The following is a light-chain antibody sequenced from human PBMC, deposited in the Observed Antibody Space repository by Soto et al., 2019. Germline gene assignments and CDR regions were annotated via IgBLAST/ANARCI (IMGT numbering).Light chain of an antibody. CDR2: KVS. Sequence: DVVMTQSPLSLPVTLGQPASISCRSSQSLVHSDGNTYLNWFQQRPGQSPRRLIYKVSNRDSGVPDRFSGSGSGSDFTLKISRVEAEDVAVYYCQQYYAIPYSFGPGTKVDIK. CDR3: QQYYAIPYS. CDR1: QSLVHSDGNTY. J-gene: IGKJ3*01. V-gene: IGKV2-30*02.